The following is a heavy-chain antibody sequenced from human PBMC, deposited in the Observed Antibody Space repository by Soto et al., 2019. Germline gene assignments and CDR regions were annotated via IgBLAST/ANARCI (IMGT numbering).Heavy chain of an antibody. D-gene: IGHD3-3*01. CDR1: GFAFSRYG. CDR2: ISGSGYSI. J-gene: IGHJ4*02. V-gene: IGHV3-23*01. CDR3: SKFGPGADY. Sequence: GGSLRLSCVVSGFAFSRYGMSWVRQAPGKGLELVAHISGSGYSINYAESVKGRFTTSRDNSKGTLYLQMNSLTVEDTALYYCSKFGPGADYWGQGTLVTVSS.